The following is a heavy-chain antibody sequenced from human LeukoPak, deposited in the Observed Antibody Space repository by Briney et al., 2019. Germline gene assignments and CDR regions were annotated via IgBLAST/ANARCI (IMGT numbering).Heavy chain of an antibody. CDR1: GFTFSSYA. Sequence: PGGSLRLSCAASGFTFSSYAMHWVRQAPGKGLEWVAVISYDGSNKYYADSVKGRFTISRDNSKNTLYLQMNSLRAEDTAVYYCAKDRIGWIQRGAFNTWGQGKRLPSLQ. CDR2: ISYDGSNK. CDR3: AKDRIGWIQRGAFNT. D-gene: IGHD5-18*01. V-gene: IGHV3-30-3*01. J-gene: IGHJ3*02.